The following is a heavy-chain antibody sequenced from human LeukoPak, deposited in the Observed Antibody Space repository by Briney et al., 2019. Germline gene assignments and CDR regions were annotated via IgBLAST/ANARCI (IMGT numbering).Heavy chain of an antibody. D-gene: IGHD3-10*01. Sequence: GGPLRLSCAASGFTFSSYAMSWVRQAPGKGLEWVSAISGSGGSTYYADSVKGRFTISRDNSKNTLYLQMNSLRAEDTAVYYCGKDSPSLYCSGSYYNSYFDYWGQGTLVTVSS. V-gene: IGHV3-23*01. CDR2: ISGSGGST. CDR3: GKDSPSLYCSGSYYNSYFDY. CDR1: GFTFSSYA. J-gene: IGHJ4*02.